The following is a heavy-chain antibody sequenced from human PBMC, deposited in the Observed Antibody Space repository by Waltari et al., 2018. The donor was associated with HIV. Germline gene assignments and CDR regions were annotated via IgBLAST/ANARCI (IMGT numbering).Heavy chain of an antibody. CDR1: GFTFSNAW. V-gene: IGHV3-15*01. D-gene: IGHD3-10*02. CDR3: TTIQYYYVFEY. Sequence: EVHLVESGGGMVKPGGSLRLSCVVSGFTFSNAWRSWVRQAPGEVVEWLGHIKSKTYGGNIDYAAPVKVRLSISRDDSKNTLYLQINSLTTDDTAVYYCTTIQYYYVFEYWGQGALVTVSS. J-gene: IGHJ4*02. CDR2: IKSKTYGGNI.